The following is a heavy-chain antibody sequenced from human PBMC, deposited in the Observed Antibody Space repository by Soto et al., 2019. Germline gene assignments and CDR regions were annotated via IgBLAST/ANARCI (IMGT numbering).Heavy chain of an antibody. CDR2: IIPIFGTA. J-gene: IGHJ4*02. D-gene: IGHD6-13*01. Sequence: SVKVSCKASGGTFSSYAISWVRQAPGQGLEWMGGIIPIFGTANYAQKFQGRVTITADESTSTAYMELSSLRSEDTAVYYCAGCGIAAAAPGYFDYWGQGTLVTVSS. V-gene: IGHV1-69*13. CDR3: AGCGIAAAAPGYFDY. CDR1: GGTFSSYA.